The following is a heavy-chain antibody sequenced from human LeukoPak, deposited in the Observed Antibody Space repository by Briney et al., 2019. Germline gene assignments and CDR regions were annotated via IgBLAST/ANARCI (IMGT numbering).Heavy chain of an antibody. D-gene: IGHD3-22*01. J-gene: IGHJ5*02. CDR2: INPNSGGT. CDR1: GYTFTGYY. CDR3: ASEPPLYYYDSSGYYQLSA. Sequence: GASVKVSCKASGYTFTGYYMHWVRQAPGQGLEWMGWINPNSGGTNYAQKFQGRVTMTGDTSISTAYMELSRLRSDDTAVYYCASEPPLYYYDSSGYYQLSAWGQGTLVTVSS. V-gene: IGHV1-2*02.